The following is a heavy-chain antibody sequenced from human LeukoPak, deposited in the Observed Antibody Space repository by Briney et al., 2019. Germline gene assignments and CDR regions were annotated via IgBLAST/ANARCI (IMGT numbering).Heavy chain of an antibody. V-gene: IGHV4-4*09. CDR1: GGSMTHYF. J-gene: IGHJ5*02. Sequence: SGTLSLTCTVSGGSMTHYFWNWIRQPPGKGLEWIGYTHTSGSPDYSRSLKSRVTISLDTSKNQFSLMLSSVTAADTAVYFCTRVTQRYCSGTTCFPYWFDTWGQGTLATVSS. CDR2: THTSGSP. D-gene: IGHD2-2*01. CDR3: TRVTQRYCSGTTCFPYWFDT.